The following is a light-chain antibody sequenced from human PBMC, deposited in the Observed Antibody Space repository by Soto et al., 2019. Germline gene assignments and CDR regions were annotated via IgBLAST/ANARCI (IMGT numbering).Light chain of an antibody. CDR3: SSYAGSNNFVV. J-gene: IGLJ1*01. V-gene: IGLV2-8*01. CDR2: EVS. Sequence: QSVLTQPASLSGSPGQSRTISCTGTSSDVGGYNYVSWYQQHPGKAPKLMIYEVSKRPSGVPDRFSGSKSGNTASLTVSGLQAEDEADYYCSSYAGSNNFVVFGTGTKV. CDR1: SSDVGGYNY.